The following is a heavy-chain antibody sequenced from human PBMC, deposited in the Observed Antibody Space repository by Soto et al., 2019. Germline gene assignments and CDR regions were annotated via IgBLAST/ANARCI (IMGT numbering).Heavy chain of an antibody. Sequence: ASVKVSCKASGYTFTSYDINWVRQATGQGLEWMGWMNPNSGNTGYAQKFQGRVTMTRNTSISTAYMELSSLRSEDTAVYYCARGLEGYCSSTSCYAGSNYWFDPWGQGTLVTVSS. CDR1: GYTFTSYD. CDR3: ARGLEGYCSSTSCYAGSNYWFDP. J-gene: IGHJ5*02. D-gene: IGHD2-2*01. V-gene: IGHV1-8*01. CDR2: MNPNSGNT.